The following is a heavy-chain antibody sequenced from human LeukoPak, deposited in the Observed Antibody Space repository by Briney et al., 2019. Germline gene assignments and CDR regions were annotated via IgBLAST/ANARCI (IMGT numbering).Heavy chain of an antibody. J-gene: IGHJ4*02. CDR2: IYYSGST. D-gene: IGHD4-11*01. CDR3: ARDDSRLDY. Sequence: SETLSLTCTVSGGSISSSSYYWGWIRQPPGKGLEWIGSIYYSGSTYYNPSLKSRVTISVDTSKNQFSLKLSSVTAADTAVYYCARDDSRLDYWGQGTLVTVSS. CDR1: GGSISSSSYY. V-gene: IGHV4-39*07.